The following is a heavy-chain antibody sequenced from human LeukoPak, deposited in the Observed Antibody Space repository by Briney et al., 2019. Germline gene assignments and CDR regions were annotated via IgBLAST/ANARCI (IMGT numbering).Heavy chain of an antibody. Sequence: ESLKISCKGSAYSFTSHWITWVRQMPGKSLEWMGRIDPSDSYTNYSPSFQGHVTISADKSISTAYLQWSSLRASDTAMYYCARLMSGSASFDYWGQGTLLTVSS. CDR3: ARLMSGSASFDY. CDR1: AYSFTSHW. CDR2: IDPSDSYT. J-gene: IGHJ4*02. V-gene: IGHV5-10-1*01. D-gene: IGHD6-19*01.